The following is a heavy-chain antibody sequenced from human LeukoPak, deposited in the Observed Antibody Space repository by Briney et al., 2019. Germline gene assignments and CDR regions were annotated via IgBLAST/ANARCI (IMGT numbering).Heavy chain of an antibody. D-gene: IGHD3-10*01. V-gene: IGHV3-23*01. J-gene: IGHJ4*02. CDR2: INGSGGST. Sequence: GGSLRLSCAASGFTFSSYAMSWVRQAPGKGLEWVSAINGSGGSTYYADSVKGRFTISRDNSKNTLYLQMNSLRAEDTAVYYCAKHPYGSGSPGPNYYFDYWGQGTLVTVSS. CDR3: AKHPYGSGSPGPNYYFDY. CDR1: GFTFSSYA.